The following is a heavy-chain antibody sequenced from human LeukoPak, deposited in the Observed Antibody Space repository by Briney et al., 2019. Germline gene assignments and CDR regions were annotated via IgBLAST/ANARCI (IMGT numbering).Heavy chain of an antibody. D-gene: IGHD5-24*01. CDR3: ARVPFGRWLQLNAFDI. J-gene: IGHJ3*02. V-gene: IGHV3-7*01. Sequence: PGGSLRLSCEVSGFTFSSYWMSWVRETPGKGLEWVANIKEDGSERDYVDSVKGRFTISRDNVKNSLYLQMNSLRAEDTAVYYCARVPFGRWLQLNAFDIWGQGTMVTVSS. CDR2: IKEDGSER. CDR1: GFTFSSYW.